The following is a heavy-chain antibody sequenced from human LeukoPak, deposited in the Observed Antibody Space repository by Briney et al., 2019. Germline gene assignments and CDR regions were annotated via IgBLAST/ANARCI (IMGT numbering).Heavy chain of an antibody. D-gene: IGHD4-23*01. J-gene: IGHJ4*02. CDR2: IYYSGST. CDR3: ARGRAVVTLFDY. CDR1: GGSISSYY. V-gene: IGHV4-59*08. Sequence: ETLSLTCTVSGGSISSYYWSWIRQPPGKGLEWIGYIYYSGSTNYNPSLKSRVTISVDTSKNQFSLKLSSVTAADTAVYYCARGRAVVTLFDYWGQGTLVTVSS.